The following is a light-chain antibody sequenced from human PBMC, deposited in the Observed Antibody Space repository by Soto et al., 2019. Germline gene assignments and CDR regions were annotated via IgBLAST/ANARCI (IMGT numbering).Light chain of an antibody. V-gene: IGKV3-20*01. CDR2: GAS. Sequence: EIVLTQSPGTLSLSPGERATLSCRASQSVSNNYLAWYQQKPGQAPSLLIYGASNRATGIPDRFSGSGSGTDFTLTISSLQSEDFAVYYCQQCNNWPPLAFGGGAKVGIK. CDR3: QQCNNWPPLA. J-gene: IGKJ4*01. CDR1: QSVSNNY.